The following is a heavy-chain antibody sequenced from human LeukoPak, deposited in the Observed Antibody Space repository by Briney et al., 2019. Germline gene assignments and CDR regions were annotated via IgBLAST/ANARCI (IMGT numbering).Heavy chain of an antibody. CDR1: GYSLSELS. V-gene: IGHV1-24*01. D-gene: IGHD3-10*01. Sequence: EASVKVSCKVSGYSLSELSLHWVRQAPGKRLEWMGGSDPEDGEKIYAQKLQGRVTMTTDTSTSTAYMELRSLRSDDTAVYYCARGIPPVLLWFGSPTAGGYWFDPWGQGTLVTVSS. CDR3: ARGIPPVLLWFGSPTAGGYWFDP. CDR2: SDPEDGEK. J-gene: IGHJ5*02.